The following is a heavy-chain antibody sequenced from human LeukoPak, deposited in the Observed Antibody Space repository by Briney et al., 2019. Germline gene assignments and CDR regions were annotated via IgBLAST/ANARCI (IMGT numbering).Heavy chain of an antibody. J-gene: IGHJ5*02. V-gene: IGHV4-59*08. CDR2: IYYSGST. Sequence: SETLSLTCTGSGGSISSYYWSWIRQPPGKGLEWIGYIYYSGSTNYNPSPKSRVTISVDTSKNQFSLKLSSVTAADTAVYYCARRWEDYDSSGYLNWFDPWGQGTLVTVSS. CDR3: ARRWEDYDSSGYLNWFDP. D-gene: IGHD3-22*01. CDR1: GGSISSYY.